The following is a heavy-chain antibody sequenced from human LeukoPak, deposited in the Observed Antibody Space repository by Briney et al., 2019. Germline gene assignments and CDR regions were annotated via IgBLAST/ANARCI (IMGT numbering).Heavy chain of an antibody. Sequence: ASVKVSCKASGYTFTSYYMHWVRQAPGQGLEWMGGINPSGGSTSHAQKFQGRVTMTRDTSTSTVYMELSSLRSEDTAVYYCARDGDGFWSGYRPPTHYYGMDVWGQGTTVTVSS. J-gene: IGHJ6*02. V-gene: IGHV1-46*01. CDR3: ARDGDGFWSGYRPPTHYYGMDV. CDR2: INPSGGST. CDR1: GYTFTSYY. D-gene: IGHD3-3*01.